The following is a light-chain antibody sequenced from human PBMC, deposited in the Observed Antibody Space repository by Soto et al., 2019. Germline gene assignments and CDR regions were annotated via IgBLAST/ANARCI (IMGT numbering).Light chain of an antibody. Sequence: EIVMTQSPATLSVSPGERATLSCRASQSVSSNLPWYQQKPGQAPRLLIYGASTRATGIPARFSASGSGADFTLTISRLQSEDFAVYYCQQYDRWPLTFGAGTKVDIK. CDR3: QQYDRWPLT. CDR2: GAS. V-gene: IGKV3D-15*01. J-gene: IGKJ4*01. CDR1: QSVSSN.